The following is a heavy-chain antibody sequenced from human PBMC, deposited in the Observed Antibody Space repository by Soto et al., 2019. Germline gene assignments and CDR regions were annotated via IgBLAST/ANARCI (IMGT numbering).Heavy chain of an antibody. CDR2: IYPGDSDT. CDR1: GYNFINYW. CDR3: ARGRRQKTLASRTDLDY. Sequence: PGESLKISCKGSGYNFINYWIAWVRQMPGKGLEWMGIIYPGDSDTRYSPSFRGQVTISADKSINTAYVQWSSLKASDTAMYYCARGRRQKTLASRTDLDYWGQGTLVTVS. V-gene: IGHV5-51*01. J-gene: IGHJ4*02.